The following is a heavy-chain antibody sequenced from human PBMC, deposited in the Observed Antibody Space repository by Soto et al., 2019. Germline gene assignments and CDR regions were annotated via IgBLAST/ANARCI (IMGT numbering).Heavy chain of an antibody. D-gene: IGHD3-3*01. J-gene: IGHJ5*02. Sequence: PSETLSLTCTVSGGSISNSSYYWGWIRQPPGKGLEWIGSIYYSGSTYYNPSLKSRVTISVDTSKNQFSLKLSSVTAADTAVYYCARVGVYDFWSGHHNWFDPWGQGTLVTVSS. V-gene: IGHV4-39*01. CDR3: ARVGVYDFWSGHHNWFDP. CDR1: GGSISNSSYY. CDR2: IYYSGST.